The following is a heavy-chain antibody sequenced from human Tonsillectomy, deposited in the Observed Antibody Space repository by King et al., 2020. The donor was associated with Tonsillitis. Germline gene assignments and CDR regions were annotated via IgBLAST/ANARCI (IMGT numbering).Heavy chain of an antibody. D-gene: IGHD4-23*01. CDR1: GGSISSYY. CDR3: ARAGGDGGSTGY. V-gene: IGHV4-59*01. Sequence: VQLQESGPGLVKPSETLSLTCTVSGGSISSYYWSWIRQPPGKGLEWIGYIYYSGSTNYNPSLKGRVTISVDTSKNQFSLKLSSVTAADTAVYYCARAGGDGGSTGYWGQGTLVTVSS. J-gene: IGHJ4*02. CDR2: IYYSGST.